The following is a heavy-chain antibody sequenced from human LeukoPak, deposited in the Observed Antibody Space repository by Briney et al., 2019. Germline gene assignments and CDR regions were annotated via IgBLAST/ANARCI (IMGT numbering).Heavy chain of an antibody. Sequence: SETLSLTCTVSGGSISSSSYYWGWIRQPPGKGLEWIGSIYYSGSTYYNPSLKSRVTISVDTSKNQFSLKLSSVTAADTAVYYCARSKRLYSSGWARANYYYYMDVWGKGTTVTVSS. D-gene: IGHD6-19*01. J-gene: IGHJ6*03. CDR3: ARSKRLYSSGWARANYYYYMDV. CDR2: IYYSGST. V-gene: IGHV4-39*01. CDR1: GGSISSSSYY.